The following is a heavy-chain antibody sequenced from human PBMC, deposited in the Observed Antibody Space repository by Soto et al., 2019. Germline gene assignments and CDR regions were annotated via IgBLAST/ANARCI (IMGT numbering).Heavy chain of an antibody. D-gene: IGHD4-4*01. J-gene: IGHJ4*02. V-gene: IGHV1-8*01. CDR2: MNPDSGNT. CDR3: ARDGGVYDYSPFDY. CDR1: GYTFTSYD. Sequence: ASVKVSCKASGYTFTSYDINWVRQATGQGPEWMGWMNPDSGNTGYVQKFQGRVTMTRNTAISTAYMELSSLRSEDTAVYYCARDGGVYDYSPFDYWGQGTLVTVSS.